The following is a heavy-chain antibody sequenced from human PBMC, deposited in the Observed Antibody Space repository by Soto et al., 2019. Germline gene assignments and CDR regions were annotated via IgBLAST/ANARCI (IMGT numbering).Heavy chain of an antibody. J-gene: IGHJ4*02. V-gene: IGHV4-59*08. CDR1: GGSISSYY. CDR3: ASSPPWLQLLRCAGPYSAY. CDR2: IYYSGST. D-gene: IGHD5-18*01. Sequence: PSETLSLTCTVSGGSISSYYWSCIRQPPGKGLEWIGYIYYSGSTNYNPSLKSRVTISVDTSKNQFSLKLSSVTAADTAVYYCASSPPWLQLLRCAGPYSAYSGQRTLGTLSS.